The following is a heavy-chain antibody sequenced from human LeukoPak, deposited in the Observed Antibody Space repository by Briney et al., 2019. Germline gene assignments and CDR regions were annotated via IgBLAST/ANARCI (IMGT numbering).Heavy chain of an antibody. J-gene: IGHJ4*02. V-gene: IGHV4-39*01. CDR3: ASGGYDSSGYHDPFDY. Sequence: SYSLSLIYTLTRGRISSSSYDWRWIRQPPGKGLEWIGSIYYSGSTYYNPSLKSRVTISVDTSKNQFSLKLSSVTAADTAVYYCASGGYDSSGYHDPFDYWGQGTLVTVSS. D-gene: IGHD3-22*01. CDR2: IYYSGST. CDR1: RGRISSSSYD.